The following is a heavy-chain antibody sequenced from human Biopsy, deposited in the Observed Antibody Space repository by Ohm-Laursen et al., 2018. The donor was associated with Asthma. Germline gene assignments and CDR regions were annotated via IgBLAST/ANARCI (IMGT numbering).Heavy chain of an antibody. D-gene: IGHD3-16*02. CDR2: IYYDGSRK. J-gene: IGHJ5*02. CDR3: AREKVIESRGFQNWFDP. CDR1: GFTFSRHA. V-gene: IGHV3-33*07. Sequence: SLRLSCAASGFTFSRHALYWVRQAPGKGLEWVAGIYYDGSRKYSTESVKGRFIISRDNSKNRLYLEMASLRAEDTAVYYCAREKVIESRGFQNWFDPWGQETLVHVSS.